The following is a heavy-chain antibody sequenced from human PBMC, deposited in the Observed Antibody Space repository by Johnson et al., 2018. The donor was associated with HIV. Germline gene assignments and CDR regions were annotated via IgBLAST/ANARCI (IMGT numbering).Heavy chain of an antibody. D-gene: IGHD1-1*01. Sequence: VQLVESGGGLVQPGRSLRLSCAASGFTVSSNEMSWVRQAPGKGLEWVSSISGGSKYYADSVKGRFTISRDNSKNTLYLQMNSLRAEDTAVYYCARGGNEIYAFDIWGQGTMVTVSS. CDR3: ARGGNEIYAFDI. CDR2: ISGGSK. V-gene: IGHV3-38-3*01. CDR1: GFTVSSNE. J-gene: IGHJ3*02.